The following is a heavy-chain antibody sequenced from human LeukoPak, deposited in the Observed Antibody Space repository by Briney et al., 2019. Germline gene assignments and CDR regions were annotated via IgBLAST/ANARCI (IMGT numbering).Heavy chain of an antibody. J-gene: IGHJ4*02. CDR2: IYYSGST. D-gene: IGHD6-6*01. Sequence: SETLSLTCTVSGGSISSSSYYWGWIRQPPGKGLEWIGSIYYSGSTYYNPSLKSRVTISVDTSKNQFSLKLSSVTAADTAVYYCARVRSSSSGTTYYSDYWGQGTLVTVSS. CDR3: ARVRSSSSGTTYYSDY. CDR1: GGSISSSSYY. V-gene: IGHV4-39*07.